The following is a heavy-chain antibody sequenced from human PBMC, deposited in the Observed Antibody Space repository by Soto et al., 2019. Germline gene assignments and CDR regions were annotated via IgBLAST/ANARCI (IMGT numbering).Heavy chain of an antibody. CDR1: EFTFINYW. V-gene: IGHV3-7*01. Sequence: EVHLVESGGALVQPGGSLRLSCAASEFTFINYWMSWVRQAPGKGLEWVAHIKQDGSEKYYVDSVKGRFTISRDNANNSLHLQMNSLRAEDTAIYYCARGGFYPDYWGQGTLVTVSS. J-gene: IGHJ4*02. CDR3: ARGGFYPDY. CDR2: IKQDGSEK.